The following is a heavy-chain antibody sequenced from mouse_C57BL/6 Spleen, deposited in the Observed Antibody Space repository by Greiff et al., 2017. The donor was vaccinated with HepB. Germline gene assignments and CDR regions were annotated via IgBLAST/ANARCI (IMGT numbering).Heavy chain of an antibody. CDR3: ARQYYYGSSYYAMDY. CDR2: ISNGGGST. J-gene: IGHJ4*01. D-gene: IGHD1-1*01. CDR1: GFTFSDYY. V-gene: IGHV5-12*01. Sequence: EVMLVESGGGLVQPGGSLKLSCAASGFTFSDYYMYWVRQTPEKRLEWVAYISNGGGSTYYPDTVKGRFTISRDNAKNTLYLQMSRLKSEDTAMYYCARQYYYGSSYYAMDYWGQGTSVTVSS.